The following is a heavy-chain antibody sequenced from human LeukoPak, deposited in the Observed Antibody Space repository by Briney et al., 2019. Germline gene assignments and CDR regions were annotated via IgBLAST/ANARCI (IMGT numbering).Heavy chain of an antibody. Sequence: GGSLRLSCAASGFAFSTYSMNWVRQAPGKGLEWVSSISLDSNYIYYADSLKGRFTVSRDNAKNSLDLQMNSLRAEDTAVYFCVRDGGWTLQRHFFFDYWGQGTLITVSS. V-gene: IGHV3-21*01. J-gene: IGHJ4*02. D-gene: IGHD2-15*01. CDR1: GFAFSTYS. CDR2: ISLDSNYI. CDR3: VRDGGWTLQRHFFFDY.